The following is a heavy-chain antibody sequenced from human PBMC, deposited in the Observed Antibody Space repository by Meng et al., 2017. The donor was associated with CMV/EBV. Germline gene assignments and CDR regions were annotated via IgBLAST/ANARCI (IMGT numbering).Heavy chain of an antibody. J-gene: IGHJ2*01. V-gene: IGHV1-2*02. CDR2: INPNSGGT. CDR1: GYTFTGYY. CDR3: ATYIGNYINWYFDL. D-gene: IGHD1-7*01. Sequence: QAQRGQVGAEVKKPGASVKVSCKASGYTFTGYYMHWVRQAPGQGLEWMGWINPNSGGTNYAQKFQGRVTMARDTSISTAYMELSRLRSDDTAVYYCATYIGNYINWYFDLWGRGTLVTVSS.